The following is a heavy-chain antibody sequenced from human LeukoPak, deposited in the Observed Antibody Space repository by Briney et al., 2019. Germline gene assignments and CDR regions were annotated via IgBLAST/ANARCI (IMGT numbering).Heavy chain of an antibody. V-gene: IGHV1-24*01. Sequence: ASVKVSCKVSGYTFRELSIHWVRQAPGKGLEWMGGFDPEDGETIYAQKFQGRVSMTEDTSTDTAYMELRSLRSDDTAVYYCARAFYYYYMGVWGKGTTVTVSS. CDR2: FDPEDGET. CDR1: GYTFRELS. J-gene: IGHJ6*03. CDR3: ARAFYYYYMGV.